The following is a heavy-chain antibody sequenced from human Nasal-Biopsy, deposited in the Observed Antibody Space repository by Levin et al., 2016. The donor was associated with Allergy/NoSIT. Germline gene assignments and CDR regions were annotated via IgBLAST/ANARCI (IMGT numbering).Heavy chain of an antibody. CDR1: GYSFFNHW. J-gene: IGHJ3*01. CDR3: ARQEFYYSSGSSGFDL. CDR2: IDPGDSQT. V-gene: IGHV5-10-1*01. Sequence: ESLKISCEASGYSFFNHWISWVRQPPGKGLEWMGKIDPGDSQTNYSPSFQGHVTMSVDKSATTVYLQWTSLKTSDTAMYYCARQEFYYSSGSSGFDLWGQGTSVTVSS. D-gene: IGHD3-10*01.